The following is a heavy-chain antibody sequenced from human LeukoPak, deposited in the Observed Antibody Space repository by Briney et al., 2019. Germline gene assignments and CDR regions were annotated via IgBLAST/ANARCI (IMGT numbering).Heavy chain of an antibody. CDR1: GFTFSSYG. D-gene: IGHD3-9*01. Sequence: GGSLRLSCAASGFTFSSYGMSWVRQAPGKGLEWVSAISGSGGSTYYADSVKGRFTISRDNSKNTLYLQMNSLRAEDTAVYYCAKEYYDILTGPRRFDPWGQGTLVTVSS. J-gene: IGHJ5*02. CDR3: AKEYYDILTGPRRFDP. CDR2: ISGSGGST. V-gene: IGHV3-23*01.